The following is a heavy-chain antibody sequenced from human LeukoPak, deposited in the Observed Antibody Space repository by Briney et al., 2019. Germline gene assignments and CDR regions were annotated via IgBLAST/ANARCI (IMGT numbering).Heavy chain of an antibody. CDR3: ARPTKYYDFWNGYPPFDY. CDR1: GGTFSSYA. Sequence: SVKVSCKASGGTFSSYAISWVRQAPGQGLEWMGTVIPIFGTTNYAQNFQGRVTITADVSTSTAYMELSSLRSEDTAIYYCARPTKYYDFWNGYPPFDYWGQGTLVTVSS. V-gene: IGHV1-69*15. D-gene: IGHD3-3*01. CDR2: VIPIFGTT. J-gene: IGHJ4*02.